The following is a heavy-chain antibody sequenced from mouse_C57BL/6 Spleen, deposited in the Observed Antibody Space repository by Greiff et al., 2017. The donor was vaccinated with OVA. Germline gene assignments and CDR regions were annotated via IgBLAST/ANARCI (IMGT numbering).Heavy chain of an antibody. CDR2: IRLKSDNYAT. D-gene: IGHD1-1*01. Sequence: EVKLMESGGGLVQPGGSMKLSCVASGFTFSNYWMNWVRQSPEKGLEWVAQIRLKSDNYATHYAESVKGRFTISRDDSKSSVYLQMNNLRAEDTGIYYCTGSHYGSSSYWGQGTTLTVSS. CDR3: TGSHYGSSSY. CDR1: GFTFSNYW. V-gene: IGHV6-3*01. J-gene: IGHJ2*01.